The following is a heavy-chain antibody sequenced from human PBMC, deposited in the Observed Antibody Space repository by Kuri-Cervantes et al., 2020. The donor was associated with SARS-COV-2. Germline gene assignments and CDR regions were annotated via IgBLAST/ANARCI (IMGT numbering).Heavy chain of an antibody. D-gene: IGHD4-23*01. J-gene: IGHJ5*02. V-gene: IGHV3-23*01. CDR3: AKPTLATRPRWFHA. CDR1: GFNFDNYA. CDR2: VSDDGATT. Sequence: GGSLRLSCAASGFNFDNYAMYWVRQAPGKGLEWVSGVSDDGATTYYADPVKGRFTISRDNSKNTLYLQINSLRAEDTAVYHCAKPTLATRPRWFHAWGQGTLVTVSS.